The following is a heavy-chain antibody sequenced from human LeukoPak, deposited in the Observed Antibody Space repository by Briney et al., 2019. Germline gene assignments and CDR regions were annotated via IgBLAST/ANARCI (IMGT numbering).Heavy chain of an antibody. CDR2: ISGSGGST. CDR1: GFTFSSYA. V-gene: IGHV3-23*01. D-gene: IGHD6-13*01. CDR3: AKGQHSSSWYFDY. Sequence: PGGSLRLSCAASGFTFSSYAMSWVRQAPGKGLEWVSAISGSGGSTYYADSVKGRFTISRDNSKNTLYLQMNSLRAGDTAVYYCAKGQHSSSWYFDYWGQGTLVTVSS. J-gene: IGHJ4*02.